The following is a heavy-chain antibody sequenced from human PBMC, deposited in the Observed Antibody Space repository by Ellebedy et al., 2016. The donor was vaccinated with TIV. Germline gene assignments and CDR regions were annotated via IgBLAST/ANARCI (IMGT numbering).Heavy chain of an antibody. V-gene: IGHV1-58*01. CDR1: GFTFTSSA. Sequence: SVKVSXXASGFTFTSSAVQWVRQARGQRLEWIGWIVVGSGNTNYAQKFQERVTITRDMSTSTAYMELSSLRSEDTAVYYCARDGEYSSSFHFDYWGQGTLVTVSS. D-gene: IGHD6-6*01. CDR3: ARDGEYSSSFHFDY. CDR2: IVVGSGNT. J-gene: IGHJ4*02.